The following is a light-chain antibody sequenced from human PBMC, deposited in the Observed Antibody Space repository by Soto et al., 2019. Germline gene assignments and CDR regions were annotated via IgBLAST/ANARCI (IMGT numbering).Light chain of an antibody. V-gene: IGKV3-20*01. CDR2: GAS. CDR1: QSVDSNY. CDR3: QQYGRSPYT. Sequence: EIVLTQSPGTLSLSPGERATLFCKTSQSVDSNYFAWHQQQPGQAPRLLIYGASFRATGIPDRFSGSGSGTDFTLTISRLEPEDFAVYYCQQYGRSPYTFGQGTKLEIK. J-gene: IGKJ2*01.